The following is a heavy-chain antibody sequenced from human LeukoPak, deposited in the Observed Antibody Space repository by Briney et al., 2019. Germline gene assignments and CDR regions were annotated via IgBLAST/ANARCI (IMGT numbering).Heavy chain of an antibody. CDR3: ASAVAVAGPDAFDI. CDR1: GYSFTSYW. CDR2: IYPCDSDT. V-gene: IGHV5-51*01. D-gene: IGHD6-19*01. Sequence: GESLKISCKGSGYSFTSYWIGWVRQMPGKGLEWMGIIYPCDSDTRYSPSFQGQVTISADKSIRTAYLQWNSLKASDTAMYYCASAVAVAGPDAFDIWGHGTMVTVSS. J-gene: IGHJ3*02.